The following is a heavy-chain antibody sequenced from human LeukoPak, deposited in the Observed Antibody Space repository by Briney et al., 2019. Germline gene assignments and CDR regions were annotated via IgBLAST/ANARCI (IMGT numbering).Heavy chain of an antibody. CDR1: GFTFSSYG. Sequence: PGGSLGLSCAASGFTFSSYGMHWVRQAPGKGLKWVALIWYDGSNKYYADSVKGRLTISRDNSKNTLYLQMNSLRAEDTAVYYCARVVLPPVTFDYWGQGTLVTVSS. V-gene: IGHV3-30*02. CDR2: IWYDGSNK. J-gene: IGHJ4*02. D-gene: IGHD2-21*02. CDR3: ARVVLPPVTFDY.